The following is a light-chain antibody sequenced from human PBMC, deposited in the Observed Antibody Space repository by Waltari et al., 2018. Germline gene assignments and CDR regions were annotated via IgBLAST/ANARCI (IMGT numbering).Light chain of an antibody. CDR3: QTGGFGIWV. Sequence: QLMLTQSPSASASLAASVKLTSTLSSGHSNYAIAWHQKQPEKRPRYLMKVNSAGSPIKGDGIPDRFSGSSSGAERYLTISSLQSEDEADYYCQTGGFGIWVFGGGTKLTVL. CDR1: SGHSNYA. CDR2: VNSAGSP. V-gene: IGLV4-69*01. J-gene: IGLJ3*02.